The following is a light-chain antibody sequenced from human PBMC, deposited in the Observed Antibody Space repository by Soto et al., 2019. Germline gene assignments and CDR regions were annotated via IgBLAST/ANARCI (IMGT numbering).Light chain of an antibody. CDR1: QTVASN. CDR3: QRYHNWPPQYT. Sequence: EIVMTQSPASLSVSPGEGATLSCRASQTVASNLAWYQQKPGQAPRLLIHGASTRATGVPARFSGSGSGTDITLTISSLQSEDFGVDYCQRYHNWPPQYTFGQGTKLQIK. J-gene: IGKJ2*01. V-gene: IGKV3-15*01. CDR2: GAS.